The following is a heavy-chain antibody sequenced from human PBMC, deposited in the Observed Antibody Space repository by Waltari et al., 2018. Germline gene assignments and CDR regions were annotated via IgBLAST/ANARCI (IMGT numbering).Heavy chain of an antibody. CDR2: INGDGSST. V-gene: IGHV3-74*01. CDR3: AREASNDGFDI. CDR1: GFSIRSHW. J-gene: IGHJ3*02. Sequence: EVQLVDSGGGLVQPGGSLRLSCAASGFSIRSHWMHWVRQAPGKGLVCVSRINGDGSSTRYADSVKGRFTISRDNAKNTLYLQMNSLRAEDTAVYYCAREASNDGFDIWGQGTMVTVSS.